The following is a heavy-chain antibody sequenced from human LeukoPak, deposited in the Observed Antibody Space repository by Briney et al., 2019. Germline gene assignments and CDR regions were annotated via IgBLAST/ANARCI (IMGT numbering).Heavy chain of an antibody. Sequence: GGSLRLSCAASGFTFSSYWMSWVRQAPGKGLEWVANIKQDGSKKYYADSVKGRFTISRDTAKNSLYLQMNSLRAEDTAVYSRARATEGRSYDGSGYYCAHATNSYIDYWGQGTLVTVSS. CDR2: IKQDGSKK. CDR1: GFTFSSYW. D-gene: IGHD3-22*01. J-gene: IGHJ4*02. V-gene: IGHV3-7*01. CDR3: ARATEGRSYDGSGYYCAHATNSYIDY.